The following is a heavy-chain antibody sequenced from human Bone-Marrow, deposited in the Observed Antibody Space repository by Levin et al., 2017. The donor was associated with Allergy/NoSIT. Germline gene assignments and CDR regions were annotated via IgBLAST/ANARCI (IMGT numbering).Heavy chain of an antibody. CDR3: ARHQQAKSTSSWYPHYYYGLDV. Sequence: GGSLRLSCKGSGFSFSNYWIAWVRQMPGKGLEWLGIIYPGDSDTRYSPSFEGQVTISADKSISTAYLQWSSLQASDTAMYYCARHQQAKSTSSWYPHYYYGLDVWGQGTTVTVSS. CDR1: GFSFSNYW. CDR2: IYPGDSDT. D-gene: IGHD6-13*01. J-gene: IGHJ6*02. V-gene: IGHV5-51*01.